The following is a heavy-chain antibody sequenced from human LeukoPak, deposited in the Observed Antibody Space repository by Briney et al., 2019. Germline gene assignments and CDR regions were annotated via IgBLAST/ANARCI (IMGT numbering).Heavy chain of an antibody. CDR2: TGSSGSYI. J-gene: IGHJ4*02. CDR1: GFTFSSYS. D-gene: IGHD6-13*01. Sequence: GGSLRLSCAASGFTFSSYSMNWVRQAPGKGLEWVSSTGSSGSYIYYADSVKGRFTISRDNAKNSLYLQMNSLRVEDTAVYYCARGAPYSSSWYWVDYWGQGTLVTVSS. CDR3: ARGAPYSSSWYWVDY. V-gene: IGHV3-21*01.